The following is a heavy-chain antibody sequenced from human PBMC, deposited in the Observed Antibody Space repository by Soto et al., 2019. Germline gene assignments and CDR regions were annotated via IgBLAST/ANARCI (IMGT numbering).Heavy chain of an antibody. CDR2: FSGSGGGT. Sequence: PGGSLRLSCTASGFTFSNYAMSWVRQAPGKGLEWVSTFSGSGGGTYYADSVKGRFTISRDNSKNTLYLQMNSLRAEDTAVYYCTKANRYCSGANCFTFDYWGLGTLVTVS. CDR3: TKANRYCSGANCFTFDY. V-gene: IGHV3-23*01. D-gene: IGHD2-15*01. J-gene: IGHJ4*02. CDR1: GFTFSNYA.